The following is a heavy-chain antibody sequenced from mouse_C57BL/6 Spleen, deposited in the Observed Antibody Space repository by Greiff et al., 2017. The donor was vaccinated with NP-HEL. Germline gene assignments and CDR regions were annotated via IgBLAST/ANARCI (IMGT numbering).Heavy chain of an antibody. CDR1: GFSFNTYA. V-gene: IGHV10-1*01. J-gene: IGHJ4*01. CDR3: VRQEMDVDYRMLYAMDY. Sequence: EVQLVESGGGLVQPKGSLKLSCAASGFSFNTYAMNWFRQAPGKGLEWVARLRSKSNNYATYYADSVKDRFTISRDDSESMLYLQMNNLKTEDTAMYYCVRQEMDVDYRMLYAMDYWGQGTSVTVSS. CDR2: LRSKSNNYAT. D-gene: IGHD1-1*02.